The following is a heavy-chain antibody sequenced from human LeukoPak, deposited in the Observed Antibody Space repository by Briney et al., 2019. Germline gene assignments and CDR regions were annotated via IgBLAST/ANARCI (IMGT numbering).Heavy chain of an antibody. CDR1: GGSINSADYY. D-gene: IGHD2-21*02. CDR3: ARERGDRPYDY. CDR2: IYYSGTT. Sequence: SETLSLTCTVSGGSINSADYYWSWIRQPPGKGLEWIGYIYYSGTTYYNPSLKSRVTISVDTSKNQFSLKLTSVTAADTAVYYCARERGDRPYDYWGQGTLVTVSS. J-gene: IGHJ4*02. V-gene: IGHV4-30-4*01.